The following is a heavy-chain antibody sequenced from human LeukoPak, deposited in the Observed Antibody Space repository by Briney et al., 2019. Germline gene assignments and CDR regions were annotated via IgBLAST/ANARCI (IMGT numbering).Heavy chain of an antibody. Sequence: AGGSLRLSCAASGFTFSSCGFNWVRQAPGKGLEWVSSIGPTGTDRYYADSVRGRFTISRDNAKNSMYLQMDSLRDEDTTVYYCATETIGRHYDYWGQGTLLTVSS. J-gene: IGHJ4*02. D-gene: IGHD1-14*01. V-gene: IGHV3-21*01. CDR1: GFTFSSCG. CDR3: ATETIGRHYDY. CDR2: IGPTGTDR.